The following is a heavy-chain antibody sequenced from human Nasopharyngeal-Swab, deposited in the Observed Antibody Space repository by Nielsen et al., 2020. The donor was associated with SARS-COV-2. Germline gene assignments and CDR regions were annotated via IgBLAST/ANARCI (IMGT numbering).Heavy chain of an antibody. Sequence: SETLSLTCTVSGGSISSYYWSWIRQPPGKGLEWIGYIYYSGSTNYNPSLKSRVTISVDTSKNQFSLKLSSVTAADTAVYYCARGTDFYDFWSGYYGNWFDPWGQGTLVTVSS. J-gene: IGHJ5*02. D-gene: IGHD3-3*01. CDR1: GGSISSYY. CDR3: ARGTDFYDFWSGYYGNWFDP. V-gene: IGHV4-59*01. CDR2: IYYSGST.